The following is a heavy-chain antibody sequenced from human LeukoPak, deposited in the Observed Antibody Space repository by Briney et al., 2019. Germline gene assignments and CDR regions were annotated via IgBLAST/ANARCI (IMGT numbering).Heavy chain of an antibody. D-gene: IGHD2-15*01. V-gene: IGHV3-48*03. CDR2: ISGSGSTI. CDR1: GFTFSSYE. CDR3: ASLDCSGGSCYSSVNY. J-gene: IGHJ4*02. Sequence: PGGSLRLSCAASGFTFSSYEMNWVRQAPGKGLEWVSYISGSGSTIYYADSVEGRFTISRDNAKNSLYLQMNSLRAEDTAVHYCASLDCSGGSCYSSVNYWGQGTLVTVSS.